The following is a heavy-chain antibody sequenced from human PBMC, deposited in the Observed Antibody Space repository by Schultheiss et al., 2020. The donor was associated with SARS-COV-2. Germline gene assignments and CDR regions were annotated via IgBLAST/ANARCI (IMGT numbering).Heavy chain of an antibody. Sequence: SETLSLTCTVSGGSISSGGYYWSWIRQHPGKGLEWIGYIYHSGSTYYNPSLKSRVTISVDTSKNQFSLKLSSVTAADTAVYYCANGTVSDYFDYWGQGNLVTVSS. J-gene: IGHJ4*02. CDR3: ANGTVSDYFDY. CDR1: GGSISSGGYY. D-gene: IGHD4-17*01. CDR2: IYHSGST. V-gene: IGHV4-39*01.